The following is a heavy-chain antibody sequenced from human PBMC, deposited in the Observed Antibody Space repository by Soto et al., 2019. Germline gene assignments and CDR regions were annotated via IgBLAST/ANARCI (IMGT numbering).Heavy chain of an antibody. D-gene: IGHD2-21*02. V-gene: IGHV3-23*01. CDR3: ANTPTPCVGDCYSNRGIAEYFQH. Sequence: PGGSLRLSCAASGFTVSSYAMSWVRQAPGKGLEWVSAISGSGGSTYYADSVKGRFTISRDNSKNTLYLQMNSLRAEDTAVYHCANTPTPCVGDCYSNRGIAEYFQHWGQGTLVTVSS. J-gene: IGHJ1*01. CDR1: GFTVSSYA. CDR2: ISGSGGST.